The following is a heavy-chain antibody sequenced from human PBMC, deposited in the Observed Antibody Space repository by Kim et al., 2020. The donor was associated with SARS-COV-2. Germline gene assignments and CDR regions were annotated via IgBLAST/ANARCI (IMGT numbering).Heavy chain of an antibody. CDR3: TTLLRYFDWLAVKDYSYGIDD. CDR1: GFTFSNAG. D-gene: IGHD3-9*01. V-gene: IGHV3-15*01. J-gene: IGHJ6*02. CDR2: IKSKTDGGTT. Sequence: GGSLRLSCAASGFTFSNAGMSWVRQAPGKGLEWVGRIKSKTDGGTTDYSAPVKGRFTISRDDSKNTLYLQMNSLTTEDTAVYYCTTLLRYFDWLAVKDYSYGIDDWGQGTPVTVSS.